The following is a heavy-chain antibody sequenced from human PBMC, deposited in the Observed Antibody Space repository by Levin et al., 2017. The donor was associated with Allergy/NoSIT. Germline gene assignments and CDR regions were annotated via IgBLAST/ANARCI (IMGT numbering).Heavy chain of an antibody. CDR1: GGSFSGYY. Sequence: SSETLSLTCAVYGGSFSGYYWSWIRQPPGKGLEWIGEINHSGSTNYNPSLKSRVTISVDTSKNQFSLKLSSVTAADTAVYYCARGSHWGLMVYATRRHFDYWGQGTLVTVSS. J-gene: IGHJ4*02. V-gene: IGHV4-34*01. CDR3: ARGSHWGLMVYATRRHFDY. CDR2: INHSGST. D-gene: IGHD2-8*01.